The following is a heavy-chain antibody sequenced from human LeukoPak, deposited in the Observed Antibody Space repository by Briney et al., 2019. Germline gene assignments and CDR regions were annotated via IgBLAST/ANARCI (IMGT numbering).Heavy chain of an antibody. V-gene: IGHV3-30*18. J-gene: IGHJ4*02. D-gene: IGHD6-19*01. CDR2: ISYDGTEK. CDR3: AKGKRHDNSGYYFDS. CDR1: GFTFSSHW. Sequence: PGGSLRLSCAASGFTFSSHWMHWVRQAPGKGLEWVAVISYDGTEKYYGDSVKGRFTISRDNSKNTLHLQMNGLRVEDTAAYYCAKGKRHDNSGYYFDSWGQGTLVTVSS.